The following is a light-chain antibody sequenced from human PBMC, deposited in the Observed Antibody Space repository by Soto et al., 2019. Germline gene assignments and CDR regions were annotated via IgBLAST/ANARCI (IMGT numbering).Light chain of an antibody. CDR1: QSVSSY. Sequence: EIVLTQSPATLSLSPGERATLSCRASQSVSSYLAWYQQKPGQPPRLLIYHASNRVTGIPVRFSGRGSGTDFTLTISSLEPEDFAVYYCQQRSNWPLTFGGGTKVEIK. CDR2: HAS. V-gene: IGKV3-11*01. J-gene: IGKJ4*01. CDR3: QQRSNWPLT.